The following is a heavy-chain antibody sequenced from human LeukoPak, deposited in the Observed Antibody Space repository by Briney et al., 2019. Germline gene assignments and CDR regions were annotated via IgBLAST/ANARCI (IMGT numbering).Heavy chain of an antibody. D-gene: IGHD6-19*01. CDR3: ARDLAPSGSYAFY. CDR2: ISAYNGNT. Sequence: GASVKVSCKASGYPFTNYGITWVGQAPGKGLEWMGWISAYNGNTNYAQKLQGRVTMTTDTPTSTAYMELRSLRSDDTAVYYCARDLAPSGSYAFYWGQGTLVTVSS. J-gene: IGHJ4*02. V-gene: IGHV1-18*01. CDR1: GYPFTNYG.